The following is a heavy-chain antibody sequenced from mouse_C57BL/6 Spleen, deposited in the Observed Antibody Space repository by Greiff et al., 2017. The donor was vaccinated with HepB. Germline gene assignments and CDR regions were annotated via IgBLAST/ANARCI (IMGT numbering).Heavy chain of an antibody. D-gene: IGHD4-1*01. J-gene: IGHJ4*01. V-gene: IGHV5-9*01. CDR2: ISGGGGNT. Sequence: DVHLVESGGGLVKPGGSLKLSCAASGFTFSSYTMSWVRQTPEKRLEWVATISGGGGNTYYPDSVKGRFTISRDNAKNTLYLQMSSLRSEDTALYYCARQLGPYYAMDYWGQGTSVTVSS. CDR1: GFTFSSYT. CDR3: ARQLGPYYAMDY.